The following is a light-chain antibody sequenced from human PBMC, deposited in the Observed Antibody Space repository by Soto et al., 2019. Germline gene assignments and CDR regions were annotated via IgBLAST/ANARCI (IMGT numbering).Light chain of an antibody. J-gene: IGLJ1*01. CDR1: SCDSGTYSC. V-gene: IGLV2-14*01. Sequence: QSVLSHPASASGSPGQWITIYCNGTSCDSGTYSCVTCYQLPPGKAPRRMVYELRNRPSRVTNRCSGSKSDNTASLTTSALQSEDAADYRCSTYTSSSTYVFETGTKVTVL. CDR2: ELR. CDR3: STYTSSSTYV.